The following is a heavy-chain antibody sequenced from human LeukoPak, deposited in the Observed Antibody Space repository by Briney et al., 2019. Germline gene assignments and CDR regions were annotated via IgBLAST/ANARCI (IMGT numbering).Heavy chain of an antibody. J-gene: IGHJ5*02. CDR3: ARVAAAGDWFDP. CDR2: IYYSGST. CDR1: GGSISSSSYY. Sequence: SETLSLTCTVSGGSISSSSYYWGWIRQPPGKGLERIGSIYYSGSTYYNPSLKSRVTISVDTSKNQFSLKLSSVTAADTAVYYCARVAAAGDWFDPWGQGTLVTVSS. V-gene: IGHV4-39*01. D-gene: IGHD6-13*01.